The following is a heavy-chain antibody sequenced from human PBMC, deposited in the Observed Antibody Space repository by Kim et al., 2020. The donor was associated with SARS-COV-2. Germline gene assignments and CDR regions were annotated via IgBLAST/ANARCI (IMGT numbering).Heavy chain of an antibody. V-gene: IGHV2-26*01. CDR2: IFSNDEK. Sequence: SGPTLVNPTETLTLTCTVSGFSLSNARMGVSWIRQPPGKALEWLAHIFSNDEKSYSTSLKSRLTISKDTSKSQVVLTMTNMDPVDTATYYCARMGLEGAAVGPMDVWGQGTTVTVSS. J-gene: IGHJ6*02. D-gene: IGHD6-13*01. CDR1: GFSLSNARMG. CDR3: ARMGLEGAAVGPMDV.